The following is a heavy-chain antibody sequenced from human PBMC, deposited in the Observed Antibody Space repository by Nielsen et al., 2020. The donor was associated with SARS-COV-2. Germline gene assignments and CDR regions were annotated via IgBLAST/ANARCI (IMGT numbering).Heavy chain of an antibody. Sequence: SETLSLTCTVVGGSISSSPYYWGWIRQPPGKGREWIGSITYSGSTYYNPSLKSRVTISVDTSKNQFSLKLTSVTAADTAVYYCARGRIPRTTNVWGSYRDLYYFDYWGQGTLVTVSS. CDR1: GGSISSSPYY. CDR2: ITYSGST. CDR3: ARGRIPRTTNVWGSYRDLYYFDY. D-gene: IGHD3-16*02. J-gene: IGHJ4*02. V-gene: IGHV4-39*01.